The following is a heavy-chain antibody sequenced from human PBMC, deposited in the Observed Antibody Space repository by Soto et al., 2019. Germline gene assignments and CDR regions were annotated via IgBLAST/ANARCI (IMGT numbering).Heavy chain of an antibody. J-gene: IGHJ4*02. D-gene: IGHD1-1*01. CDR1: GFTFSKAW. CDR3: TTGIGTSPYTFDY. V-gene: IGHV3-15*01. CDR2: IMSSTDGGTA. Sequence: GGSLRLSCAASGFTFSKAWVGWVRQAPGKGLEWVGRIMSSTDGGTADYAAPVKGRFTISRDDSKDRLYLQMNSLKPEDTAFYYCTTGIGTSPYTFDYWGQGTLVTVSS.